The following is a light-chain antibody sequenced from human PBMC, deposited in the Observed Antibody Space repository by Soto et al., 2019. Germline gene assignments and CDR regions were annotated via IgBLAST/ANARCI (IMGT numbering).Light chain of an antibody. CDR2: VAS. J-gene: IGKJ5*01. V-gene: IGKV1-39*01. CDR1: QSIGRF. Sequence: DIQMAQSPSSLSASVGDRVTITCRASQSIGRFLNWHQQKPGKAPNVLINVASTLRSGVPSRFSGSGSGTDFNLTINSLQPEDFATYFCQQSYNTLITFGHGTRLEIK. CDR3: QQSYNTLIT.